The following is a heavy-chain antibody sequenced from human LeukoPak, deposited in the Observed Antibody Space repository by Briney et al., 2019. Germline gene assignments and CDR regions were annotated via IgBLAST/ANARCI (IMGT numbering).Heavy chain of an antibody. Sequence: PGEYLKISCKGSGYSFTSYWIGWVRQMPGKGLEWMGIIYPGDSDTRYSPSFQGQVTISADKSISTAYLQWSSLKASDTAMYYCARRGAVYDILTGYYPPYFDYWGQGTLVTVSS. V-gene: IGHV5-51*03. D-gene: IGHD3-9*01. CDR1: GYSFTSYW. J-gene: IGHJ4*02. CDR3: ARRGAVYDILTGYYPPYFDY. CDR2: IYPGDSDT.